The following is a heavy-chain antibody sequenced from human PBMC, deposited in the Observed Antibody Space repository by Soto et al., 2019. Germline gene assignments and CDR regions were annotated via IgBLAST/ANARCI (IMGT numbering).Heavy chain of an antibody. V-gene: IGHV3-11*01. J-gene: IGHJ4*02. Sequence: PGGSLRLSCAASGFTFSDYYMSWIRQAPGKGLEWVSYISSSGSTIYYADSVKGRFTISRDNAKNSLYLQMNSLRAEDTAVYYCARTNIVVVPAAKYYFDYWGQGTLVTVSS. CDR1: GFTFSDYY. CDR2: ISSSGSTI. CDR3: ARTNIVVVPAAKYYFDY. D-gene: IGHD2-2*01.